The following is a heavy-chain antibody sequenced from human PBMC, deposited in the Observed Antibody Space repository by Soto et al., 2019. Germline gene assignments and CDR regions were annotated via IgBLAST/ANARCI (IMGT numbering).Heavy chain of an antibody. Sequence: QVQLVQSGAEVKKPGASVKVSCKASGYTFTSYAMHWVRQAPGQRLEWMGWINAGNGNTKYSQKFQGRVTITRDTSASTAYMELSSLRSEDTAVYYCARGDYGSGSYEYYYGMDVWGQGTTVTVSS. CDR1: GYTFTSYA. CDR3: ARGDYGSGSYEYYYGMDV. D-gene: IGHD3-10*01. V-gene: IGHV1-3*01. CDR2: INAGNGNT. J-gene: IGHJ6*02.